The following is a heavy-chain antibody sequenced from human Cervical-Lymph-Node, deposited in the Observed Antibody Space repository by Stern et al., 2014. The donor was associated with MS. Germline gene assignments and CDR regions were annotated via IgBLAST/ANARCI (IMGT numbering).Heavy chain of an antibody. J-gene: IGHJ4*02. V-gene: IGHV1-69*19. CDR1: GGTFSSYA. D-gene: IGHD6-19*01. Sequence: VQLEESGAEVKKPGSSVKVSCKASGGTFSSYAISWVRQAPGQGLEWMGGILRIFGTVNYAHKFQGIVTITADEANSTAYMELSSLRSEDTAVYYCAREAVAGQYFDYWGQGTLVTVSS. CDR2: ILRIFGTV. CDR3: AREAVAGQYFDY.